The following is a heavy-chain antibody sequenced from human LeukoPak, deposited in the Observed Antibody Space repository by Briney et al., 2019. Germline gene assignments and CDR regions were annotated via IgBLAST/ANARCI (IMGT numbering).Heavy chain of an antibody. V-gene: IGHV3-30*03. Sequence: PGGSLRLSCAASGLTFSSYGMHWVRQAPGKGLEWVAVISYDGSNKYYADSVKGRFTISRDNSKNTLYLQMNSLRAEDTAVYYCATDWSGRAFDIWGHGTMVTVSS. CDR3: ATDWSGRAFDI. D-gene: IGHD3-9*01. CDR1: GLTFSSYG. CDR2: ISYDGSNK. J-gene: IGHJ3*02.